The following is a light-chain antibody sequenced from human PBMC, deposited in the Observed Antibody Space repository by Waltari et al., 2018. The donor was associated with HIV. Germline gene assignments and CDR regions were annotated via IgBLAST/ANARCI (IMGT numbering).Light chain of an antibody. J-gene: IGLJ1*01. Sequence: SNELTQQPSVPVTPGQNARNTYPGAALAKKLAYWYQQKSGQAPVLVIFDDSKRPSGIPERFSCSNSGTMATLTISGAQVEDEGDYYCYSTDSSGYPRGVFGTGTKVIVL. CDR3: YSTDSSGYPRGV. CDR1: ALAKKL. V-gene: IGLV3-10*01. CDR2: DDS.